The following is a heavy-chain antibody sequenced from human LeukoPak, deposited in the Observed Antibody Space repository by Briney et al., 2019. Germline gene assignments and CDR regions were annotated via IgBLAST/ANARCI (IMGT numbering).Heavy chain of an antibody. V-gene: IGHV4-59*08. CDR3: ARPREQWLGNDAFDI. CDR1: GGSISSYY. CDR2: IYYSGST. D-gene: IGHD6-19*01. J-gene: IGHJ3*02. Sequence: SETLSLTCTVSGGSISSYYWSWIRQPAGKGLEWIGYIYYSGSTNYNPSLKSRVTISVDTSKNQFSLKLSSVTAADTAVYYCARPREQWLGNDAFDIWGQGTMVTVSS.